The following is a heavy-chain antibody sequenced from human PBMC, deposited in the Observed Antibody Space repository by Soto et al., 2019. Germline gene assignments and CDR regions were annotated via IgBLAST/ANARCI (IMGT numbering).Heavy chain of an antibody. D-gene: IGHD4-17*01. CDR2: IWCDGTDK. CDR3: ARDREAHTVPTPEGN. Sequence: QVQLVESGGGVVQPGRSLRLSCSGSGFTLSNYGMHWVRQAPGKGLEWVAVIWCDGTDKYYADSVKGRFTISRDNFKKTLYLQRHSLRAEDTAVYFCARDREAHTVPTPEGNWCPGTLVTVCS. V-gene: IGHV3-33*01. J-gene: IGHJ4*02. CDR1: GFTLSNYG.